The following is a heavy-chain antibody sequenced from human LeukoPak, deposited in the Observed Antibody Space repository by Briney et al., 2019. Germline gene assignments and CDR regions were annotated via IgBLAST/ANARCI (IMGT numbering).Heavy chain of an antibody. V-gene: IGHV4-39*01. CDR2: IYYSGST. Sequence: PSETLSLTCTVSLGSITSSSYYWGWIRQPPGKGLEWIGCIYYSGSTTYNPSLKSRVTISVATTKKQFSQILSSVTAADTALYYCGRGDYSSGCHYYWGQGAVVTVSS. J-gene: IGHJ4*02. CDR3: GRGDYSSGCHYY. D-gene: IGHD6-19*01. CDR1: LGSITSSSYY.